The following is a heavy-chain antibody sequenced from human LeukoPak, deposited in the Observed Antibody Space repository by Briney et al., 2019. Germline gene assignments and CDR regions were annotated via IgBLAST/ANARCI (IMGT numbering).Heavy chain of an antibody. CDR1: GDSVSSNDAA. J-gene: IGHJ4*02. Sequence: SQTLSLTCAISGDSVSSNDAAWNWIRQSPSRGLEWLGRTFYRSKWYYDSAVSVKSRITINPDTSKNQFSLKLSSVTAADTAVYYCALYGSGSYNFDSWGQGTLVTVSS. V-gene: IGHV6-1*01. D-gene: IGHD3-10*01. CDR3: ALYGSGSYNFDS. CDR2: TFYRSKWYY.